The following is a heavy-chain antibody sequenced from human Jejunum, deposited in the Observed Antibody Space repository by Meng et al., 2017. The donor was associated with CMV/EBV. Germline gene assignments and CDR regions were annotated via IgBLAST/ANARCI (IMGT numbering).Heavy chain of an antibody. Sequence: FPTYSTPWVRQAPGQRPEWIGIINPDGGSRSYAQQFPARLAVTRDTSTSTVYMELRDLQSVDTAIYYCTRATYTRSWSEAGFEFWGQGTLVTVSS. D-gene: IGHD2-2*02. CDR3: TRATYTRSWSEAGFEF. J-gene: IGHJ4*02. CDR1: FPTYS. V-gene: IGHV1-46*01. CDR2: INPDGGSR.